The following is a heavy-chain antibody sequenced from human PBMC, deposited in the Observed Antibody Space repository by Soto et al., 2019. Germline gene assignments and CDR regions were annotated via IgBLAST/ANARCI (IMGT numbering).Heavy chain of an antibody. CDR3: ALGYCSGGSCYSATFDI. CDR2: ISSSSSYI. V-gene: IGHV3-21*01. CDR1: GFTFSSYS. J-gene: IGHJ3*02. D-gene: IGHD2-15*01. Sequence: GGSLRLSCAASGFTFSSYSMNWVRQAPGKGLEWVSSISSSSSYIYYADSVKGRFTISRDNAKNSLYLQMNSLRAEDTAVYYCALGYCSGGSCYSATFDIWGPGTMVTVSS.